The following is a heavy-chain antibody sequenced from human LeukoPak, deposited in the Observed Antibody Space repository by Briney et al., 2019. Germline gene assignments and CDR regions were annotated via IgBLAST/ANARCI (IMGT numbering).Heavy chain of an antibody. CDR2: IWYDGSNK. Sequence: PGRCLRLSCAASGFTLSSYGMHWVRQAPGKGLEWVAVIWYDGSNKYYADSVKGRFTISIDNSKNTLYLQMNSLRAEDTAVYYCARVQQWLAPRAAFDIWGQGTMVTVSS. V-gene: IGHV3-33*01. D-gene: IGHD6-19*01. CDR1: GFTLSSYG. CDR3: ARVQQWLAPRAAFDI. J-gene: IGHJ3*02.